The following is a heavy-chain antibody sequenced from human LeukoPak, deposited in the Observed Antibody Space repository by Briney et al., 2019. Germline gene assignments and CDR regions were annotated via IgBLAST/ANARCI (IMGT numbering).Heavy chain of an antibody. CDR3: AKDERNWNYNLASQTYD. D-gene: IGHD1-7*01. V-gene: IGHV3-23*01. CDR1: GFSFSSYA. CDR2: ISGSSGST. J-gene: IGHJ4*02. Sequence: GGSLRLSCAASGFSFSSYAMSWVRQAPGKGLEWVSGISGSSGSTFYADSVEGRCTISRDNSKNTLYLQMSSLRAEDTAVYYCAKDERNWNYNLASQTYDWGQGTLVTVSS.